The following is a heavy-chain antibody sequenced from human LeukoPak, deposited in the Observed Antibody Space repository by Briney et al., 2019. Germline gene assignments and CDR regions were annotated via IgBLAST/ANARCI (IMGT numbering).Heavy chain of an antibody. CDR1: GFNFGNYW. D-gene: IGHD5-12*01. J-gene: IGHJ4*02. Sequence: GGSLRLSCVASGFNFGNYWMSWVRQAPGKGLEFVGNIEDDGSEQNYVDSVEGRFTISRDNVKNSLYLQMNSLRVEDTAVYYCARDIIRGQSDFDCWGQGILVTVSS. V-gene: IGHV3-7*01. CDR3: ARDIIRGQSDFDC. CDR2: IEDDGSEQ.